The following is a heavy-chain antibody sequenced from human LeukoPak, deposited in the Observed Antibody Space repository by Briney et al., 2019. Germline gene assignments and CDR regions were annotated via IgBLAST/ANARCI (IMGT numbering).Heavy chain of an antibody. Sequence: PGGSLRLSCAASGFTFSSYGMHWVRQAPGKGLEWVAVISYDGSNKYYADSVKGRFTISRDNSKNTLYLQMNSLRAEDMAVYYCARLWFGELLTYFDYWGQGTLVTVSS. D-gene: IGHD3-10*01. J-gene: IGHJ4*02. CDR1: GFTFSSYG. CDR3: ARLWFGELLTYFDY. CDR2: ISYDGSNK. V-gene: IGHV3-30*03.